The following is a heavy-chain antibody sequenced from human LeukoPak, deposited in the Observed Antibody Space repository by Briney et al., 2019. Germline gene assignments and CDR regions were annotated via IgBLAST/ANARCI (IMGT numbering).Heavy chain of an antibody. J-gene: IGHJ4*02. CDR2: IYYSGST. Sequence: PSETLSLTCTVSGGSISSYYWSWIRQPPGKGLEWIGYIYYSGSTNYNPSLKSRVTISVDTSKSQFSLKLSSVTAADTAVYYCARVMGYCSGGSCYEYYFDYWGQGTLVTVSS. V-gene: IGHV4-59*01. D-gene: IGHD2-15*01. CDR1: GGSISSYY. CDR3: ARVMGYCSGGSCYEYYFDY.